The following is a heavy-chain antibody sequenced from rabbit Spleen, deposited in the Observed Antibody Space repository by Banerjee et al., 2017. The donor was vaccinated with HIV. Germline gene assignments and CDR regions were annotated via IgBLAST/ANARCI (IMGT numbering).Heavy chain of an antibody. Sequence: QSLEESGGDLVKPGASLTLTCTASGFSFSRSHYMWWVRQAPGKGLEWISCIYNSDSGSAYSASWANGRFTISKTSSTTVTLQMTSLTVADTATYFCARDTSSCVGYCYGDFWGQGTLVTVS. CDR1: GFSFSRSHY. CDR3: ARDTSSCVGYCYGDF. V-gene: IGHV1S40*01. CDR2: IYNSDSGSA. J-gene: IGHJ3*01. D-gene: IGHD1-1*01.